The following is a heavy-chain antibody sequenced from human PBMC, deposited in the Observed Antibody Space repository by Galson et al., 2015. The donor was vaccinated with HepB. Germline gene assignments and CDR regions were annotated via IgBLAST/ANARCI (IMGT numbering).Heavy chain of an antibody. D-gene: IGHD2-2*01. CDR2: IKQDGSEK. Sequence: SLRLSCAASGFTFSSYWMSWVRQAPGKGLEWMANIKQDGSEKYYVDSVKGRFTISRDNTKNSLYPQINSLRVGDTAVYYCARGGEVPAAIHAAYFQHWGQGTLVHVSS. CDR1: GFTFSSYW. J-gene: IGHJ1*01. V-gene: IGHV3-7*03. CDR3: ARGGEVPAAIHAAYFQH.